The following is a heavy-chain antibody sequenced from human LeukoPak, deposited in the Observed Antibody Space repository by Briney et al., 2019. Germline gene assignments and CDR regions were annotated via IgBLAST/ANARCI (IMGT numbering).Heavy chain of an antibody. CDR1: GFSFSSYW. Sequence: GGSLRLSCAASGFSFSSYWMNWVRQAPGKGLEWVANIRQDGSEKSYVDSVKGRFTISRDNAKNSLYLQMNSLRAEDTAVYYCARDPSLESFDYWGQGTLVTVSS. CDR3: ARDPSLESFDY. V-gene: IGHV3-7*01. CDR2: IRQDGSEK. J-gene: IGHJ4*02. D-gene: IGHD1-1*01.